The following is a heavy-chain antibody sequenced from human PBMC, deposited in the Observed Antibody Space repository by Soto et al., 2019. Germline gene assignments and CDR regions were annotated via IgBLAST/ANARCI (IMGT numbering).Heavy chain of an antibody. J-gene: IGHJ4*02. CDR2: IKQDETEK. CDR1: GFTFSSYW. V-gene: IGHV3-7*01. CDR3: ARESHANFDY. Sequence: VQLVESGGGLVQPGGSLRLSCAASGFTFSSYWMSWVSQAPGKGLEWVASIKQDETEKHYVDSVKGQFTISKDNAKNSLYLQVNSLRAEDTAVYYCARESHANFDYWGQGTLVTVSS.